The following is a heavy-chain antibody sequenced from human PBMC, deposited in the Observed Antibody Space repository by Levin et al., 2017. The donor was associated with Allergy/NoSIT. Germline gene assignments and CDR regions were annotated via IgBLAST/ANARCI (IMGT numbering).Heavy chain of an antibody. V-gene: IGHV3-21*01. J-gene: IGHJ6*02. CDR1: GFTFSSYS. Sequence: GGSLRLSCVGSGFTFSSYSMNWVRQAPGKGLEWVSYITSRSDIIYYADSVKGRFTISRDNARNSLYLQMNSLRAEDTAVYYCARERNYGRYGMDGWGQGTTVTVSS. D-gene: IGHD1-7*01. CDR2: ITSRSDII. CDR3: ARERNYGRYGMDG.